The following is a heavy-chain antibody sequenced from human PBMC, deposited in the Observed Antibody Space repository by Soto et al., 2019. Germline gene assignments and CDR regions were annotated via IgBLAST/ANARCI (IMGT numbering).Heavy chain of an antibody. CDR3: ARISGYSSSWSLDY. D-gene: IGHD6-13*01. Sequence: SVKVSCKASGGTFSSNTIRWVRQAPGQGLEWMGRIIPILGIANYAQKFQGRVTITADKSTSTAYMELSSLRSEDTAVYYCARISGYSSSWSLDYWGQGTLVTVSS. J-gene: IGHJ4*02. CDR2: IIPILGIA. CDR1: GGTFSSNT. V-gene: IGHV1-69*02.